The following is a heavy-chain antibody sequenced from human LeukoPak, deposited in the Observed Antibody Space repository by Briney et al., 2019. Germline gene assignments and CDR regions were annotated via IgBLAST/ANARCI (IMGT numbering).Heavy chain of an antibody. J-gene: IGHJ3*02. Sequence: PSETLSLTCTVSGDSISSGDYYWSWIRQPPGKGLEWIGYIYYSGSTNYNPSLKSRVTISVDTSKNQSSLKLSSVTAADTAVYYCARDFMGDGYNYRLDAFDIWGQGTMVTVSS. CDR2: IYYSGST. CDR3: ARDFMGDGYNYRLDAFDI. CDR1: GDSISSGDYY. V-gene: IGHV4-61*08. D-gene: IGHD5-24*01.